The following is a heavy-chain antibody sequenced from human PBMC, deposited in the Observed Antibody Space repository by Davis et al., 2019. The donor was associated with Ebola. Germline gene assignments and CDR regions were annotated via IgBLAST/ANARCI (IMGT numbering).Heavy chain of an antibody. CDR3: TTHRGGIGN. D-gene: IGHD3-16*01. Sequence: GESLKISCAASGFTFSSYAMHWVRQAPGTGLEWVGRIKSKTDGGTTDYAAPVKGRFTISRDDSKNTLYLQMNSLKTEDTAVYYCTTHRGGIGNWGQGTLVTVSS. CDR2: IKSKTDGGTT. J-gene: IGHJ4*02. V-gene: IGHV3-15*01. CDR1: GFTFSSYA.